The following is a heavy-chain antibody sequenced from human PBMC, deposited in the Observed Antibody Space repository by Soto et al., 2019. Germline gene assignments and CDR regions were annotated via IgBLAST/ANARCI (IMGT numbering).Heavy chain of an antibody. Sequence: ASVKVSCKASGYTFTGYYMHWVRQAPGRGLAWMGWINTNSGGTNYAQKFQGRVTMTRDMSISTAYMELSRLRSDDTAVDYCARDLDMIVVVFSGLNYWGQGTLVTVSS. J-gene: IGHJ4*02. V-gene: IGHV1-2*02. D-gene: IGHD3-22*01. CDR2: INTNSGGT. CDR3: ARDLDMIVVVFSGLNY. CDR1: GYTFTGYY.